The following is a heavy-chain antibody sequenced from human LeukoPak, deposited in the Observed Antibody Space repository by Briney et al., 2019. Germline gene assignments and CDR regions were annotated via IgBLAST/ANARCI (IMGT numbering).Heavy chain of an antibody. Sequence: SETLSLTCAVSGDSIYSFYWSWIRHPPGKGLEWIGYVFHTGDTNSNPSLKSRVTVSLDTSTSQVSLRLTSVTAADTAVYYCARHPFATPFDHWGRGILVTVSS. CDR2: VFHTGDT. J-gene: IGHJ4*02. CDR3: ARHPFATPFDH. D-gene: IGHD2-15*01. V-gene: IGHV4-59*08. CDR1: GDSIYSFY.